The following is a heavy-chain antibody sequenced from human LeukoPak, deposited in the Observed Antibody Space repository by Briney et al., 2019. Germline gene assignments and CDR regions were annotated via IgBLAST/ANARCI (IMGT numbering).Heavy chain of an antibody. CDR1: GYTFTSYG. D-gene: IGHD2-21*02. Sequence: GASVKVPCKASGYTFTSYGISWVRQAPGQGLEWMGWISAYNGNTNYAQKLQGRVTMTTDTSTSTAYMELRSLRSDDTAVYYCARDFSGGDCYSFACGPPDEYYFDYWGQGTLVTVSS. CDR2: ISAYNGNT. V-gene: IGHV1-18*01. CDR3: ARDFSGGDCYSFACGPPDEYYFDY. J-gene: IGHJ4*02.